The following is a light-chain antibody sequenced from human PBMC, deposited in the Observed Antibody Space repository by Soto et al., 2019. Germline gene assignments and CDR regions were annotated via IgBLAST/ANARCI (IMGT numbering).Light chain of an antibody. CDR3: IQDYNYPLT. V-gene: IGKV1-6*01. J-gene: IGKJ4*01. CDR1: QGISSY. CDR2: DAS. Sequence: IQMPQSPSSLSASVGDRVTITCRASQGISSYLGWYQQKPGKAPNLLIYDASTLHSGVPSRFSGGGSGTDFTLTISSLQPEDFATYYCIQDYNYPLTFGGGTKVDI.